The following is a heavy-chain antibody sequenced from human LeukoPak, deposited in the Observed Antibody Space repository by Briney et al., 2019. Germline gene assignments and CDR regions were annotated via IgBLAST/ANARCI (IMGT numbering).Heavy chain of an antibody. CDR1: GGSISSSSYY. V-gene: IGHV4-39*07. D-gene: IGHD2-15*01. CDR3: ARGYCSGGSCYSYYYYSYMDV. CDR2: ISYSGST. J-gene: IGHJ6*03. Sequence: TETLSLTCTVSGGSISSSSYYWGWIRQPPGKGLEWIGSISYSGSTYYNPSLKSRVTISVDTSKKQFSLKLSSVTAADTAVYYCARGYCSGGSCYSYYYYSYMDVWGKGTTVTVSS.